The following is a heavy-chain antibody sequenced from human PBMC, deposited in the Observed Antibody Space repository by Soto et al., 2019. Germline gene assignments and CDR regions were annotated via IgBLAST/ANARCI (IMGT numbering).Heavy chain of an antibody. CDR3: ARDETFAWNDDLDF. Sequence: QVLLVQSGAEVTKPGASVKVSCKASGYTFTRYAMHWVRLAPGQGLEWMGWINARNGNTKYSQKFQDRVTITRDTSASTAYMELSSLRSEDTAIYYCARDETFAWNDDLDFWGQGTLVTVSS. D-gene: IGHD1-1*01. CDR1: GYTFTRYA. CDR2: INARNGNT. J-gene: IGHJ4*02. V-gene: IGHV1-3*01.